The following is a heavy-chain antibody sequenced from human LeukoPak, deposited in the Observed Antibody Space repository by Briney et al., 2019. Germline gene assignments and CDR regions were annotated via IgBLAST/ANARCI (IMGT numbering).Heavy chain of an antibody. Sequence: ASVKVSCKASGYTFTGYYMHWVRQAAGQGLEWMGWINPNSGGTNYAQKFQGRVTMTRDTSISTAYMELSRLRSDDTAVYYCASEGYCSSTSCYADYWGQGTLVTVSS. CDR1: GYTFTGYY. CDR3: ASEGYCSSTSCYADY. CDR2: INPNSGGT. D-gene: IGHD2-2*01. J-gene: IGHJ4*02. V-gene: IGHV1-2*02.